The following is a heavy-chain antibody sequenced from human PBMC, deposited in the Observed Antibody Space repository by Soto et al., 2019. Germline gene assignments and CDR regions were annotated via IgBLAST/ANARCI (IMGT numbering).Heavy chain of an antibody. CDR3: AGGRDDYSVRDGVDI. Sequence: QVHLVQSGAEVKKPGSSVKVSCKASGGTFSTYAISWVRQAPGQGPEWMGGIIPIIGTPNYAQKFQGRVTITADESTATAYMELSSIKSEDTAIYYCAGGRDDYSVRDGVDIWGQGTMVTVS. V-gene: IGHV1-69*01. D-gene: IGHD4-4*01. J-gene: IGHJ3*02. CDR1: GGTFSTYA. CDR2: IIPIIGTP.